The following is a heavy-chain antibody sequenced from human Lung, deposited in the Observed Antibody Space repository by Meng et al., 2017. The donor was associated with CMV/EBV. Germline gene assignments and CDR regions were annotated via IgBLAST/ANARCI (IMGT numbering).Heavy chain of an antibody. CDR1: GGSFSGYH. J-gene: IGHJ5*02. D-gene: IGHD1-7*01. Sequence: TXSLTXXVYGGSFSGYHWSWIRQPPGKGLEWIGEINHSGSTNYNPSLKSRVTISVETSKNQFSLKRSSVTAADTAVYYCARGRVTGTTGGWFDPWGQGALVTVSS. CDR3: ARGRVTGTTGGWFDP. CDR2: INHSGST. V-gene: IGHV4-34*01.